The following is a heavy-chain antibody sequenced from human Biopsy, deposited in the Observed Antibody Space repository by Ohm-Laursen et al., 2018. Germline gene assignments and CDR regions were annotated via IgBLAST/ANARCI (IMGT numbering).Heavy chain of an antibody. J-gene: IGHJ6*02. CDR2: ISWRNDNI. CDR1: GFNFNHYA. D-gene: IGHD3-10*01. CDR3: AKVRKGFGESGSQYNSDMDV. Sequence: SLRLSRPASGFNFNHYAMQWVRQVPGKGLAWVSSISWRNDNIHYADSVKGRFTISRDNAKNYLYLQMNSLRAEDTAVYYCAKVRKGFGESGSQYNSDMDVWGQGTTVTVSS. V-gene: IGHV3-9*01.